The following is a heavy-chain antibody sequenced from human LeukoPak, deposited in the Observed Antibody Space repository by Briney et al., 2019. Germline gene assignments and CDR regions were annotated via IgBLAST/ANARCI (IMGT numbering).Heavy chain of an antibody. CDR2: IRYDGSNK. Sequence: GGSLRLSCAASGFTFSSYGMHWVRQAPGKGLEWVAFIRYDGSNKYYADSVKGRFTISRDNSKNTLYLQMNSLRAEDTAVYYCAKDKGSYDIFAGYMDVWGKGTTVTISS. CDR3: AKDKGSYDIFAGYMDV. D-gene: IGHD3-9*01. V-gene: IGHV3-30*02. CDR1: GFTFSSYG. J-gene: IGHJ6*03.